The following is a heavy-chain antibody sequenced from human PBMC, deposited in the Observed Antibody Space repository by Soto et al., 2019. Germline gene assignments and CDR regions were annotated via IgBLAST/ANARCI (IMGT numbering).Heavy chain of an antibody. V-gene: IGHV3-15*07. CDR3: TTVVGRSLYGAAISNYYYYYGMDV. CDR1: GFTFSNAW. D-gene: IGHD2-2*01. CDR2: IKSKTDGGTT. J-gene: IGHJ6*02. Sequence: GGSLRLSCAASGFTFSNAWMNWVRQAPGKGLEWVGRIKSKTDGGTTDYAAPVKGRFTISRDDSKNTLYLQMNSLKTEDTAVYYCTTVVGRSLYGAAISNYYYYYGMDVWGQGTTVTVSS.